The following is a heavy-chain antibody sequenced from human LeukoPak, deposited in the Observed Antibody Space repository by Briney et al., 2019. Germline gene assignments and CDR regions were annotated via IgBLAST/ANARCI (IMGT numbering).Heavy chain of an antibody. CDR1: GGSISSSSYF. CDR3: TREEGGTTVDY. CDR2: ISYSGRT. V-gene: IGHV4-39*07. D-gene: IGHD1-1*01. J-gene: IGHJ4*02. Sequence: PSETLSLTCSVSGGSISSSSYFWAWIRQPRIRQPPGKGLEWIGSISYSGRTYHNPSLKSRVTISQDTSKNQFSLKVNSVTAADTAAYYCTREEGGTTVDYWGQGTLVTVSS.